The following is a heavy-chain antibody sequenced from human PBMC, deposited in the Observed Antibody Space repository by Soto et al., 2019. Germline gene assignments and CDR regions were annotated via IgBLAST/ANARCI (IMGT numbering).Heavy chain of an antibody. J-gene: IGHJ5*02. Sequence: GGSLRLSCAASGFTFSNAWMSWVRQAPGKGLEWVGRIKSKTDGGTTDYAAPVKGRFTISRDDSKNTLYLQMNSLKTEDTAVYYCTTDHPGPSTAPNLWAGEAHNWFDPWGQGTPVTVSS. CDR3: TTDHPGPSTAPNLWAGEAHNWFDP. D-gene: IGHD2-8*01. V-gene: IGHV3-15*01. CDR1: GFTFSNAW. CDR2: IKSKTDGGTT.